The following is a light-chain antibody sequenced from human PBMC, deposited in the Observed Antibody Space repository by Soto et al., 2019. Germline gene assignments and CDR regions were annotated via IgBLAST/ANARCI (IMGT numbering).Light chain of an antibody. J-gene: IGLJ2*01. V-gene: IGLV2-8*01. CDR2: EVR. CDR3: SSYAGSNRLV. Sequence: QSVLTQPPSASGSPGQSVTISCTGTSSDVGGYDYVYWYQQQPGKAPKLMIYEVRNRPSGVPDRFSGSKSGRTASLTVSGLQAEDEADYYCSSYAGSNRLVVGGGTKLTV. CDR1: SSDVGGYDY.